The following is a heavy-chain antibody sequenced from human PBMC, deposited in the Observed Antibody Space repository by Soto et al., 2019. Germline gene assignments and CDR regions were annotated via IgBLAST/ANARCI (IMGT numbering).Heavy chain of an antibody. D-gene: IGHD7-27*01. J-gene: IGHJ4*02. Sequence: GGSLRLSCAASGFTVSSNYMSWVRQAPGKGREWVSVIYSGGSTYYADSVKGRFTISRDNSKNTLYLQMNSLRAEDTAVYYCARDRTNWGFDYWGQGTLVTVSS. CDR2: IYSGGST. V-gene: IGHV3-53*01. CDR3: ARDRTNWGFDY. CDR1: GFTVSSNY.